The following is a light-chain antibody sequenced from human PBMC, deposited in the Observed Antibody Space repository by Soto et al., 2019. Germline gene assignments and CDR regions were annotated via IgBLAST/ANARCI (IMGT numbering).Light chain of an antibody. CDR2: EIS. CDR3: SIYAGGNSVI. Sequence: QSVLTQPPSASGSPGQSVAISCTGTSSDIGAYIYVSWYQQHPGIAPKLVIYEISKRPSGVPDRFSGSKSGNTASLTVSGLQVEDEADYYCSIYAGGNSVIFGGGTKLTVL. CDR1: SSDIGAYIY. V-gene: IGLV2-8*01. J-gene: IGLJ2*01.